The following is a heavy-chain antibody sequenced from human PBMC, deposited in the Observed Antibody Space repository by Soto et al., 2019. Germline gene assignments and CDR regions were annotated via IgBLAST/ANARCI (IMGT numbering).Heavy chain of an antibody. CDR1: GYTFTGYY. D-gene: IGHD3-10*01. Sequence: GASVKVSCKASGYTFTGYYMHWVRQAPGPGLEWMGWINPNSGGTNYAQKFQGRVTMTRDTSISTAYMELSRLRSDDTAVYYCARDLSEVRGVITDNLGYWGQGTLVTVSS. V-gene: IGHV1-2*02. J-gene: IGHJ4*02. CDR3: ARDLSEVRGVITDNLGY. CDR2: INPNSGGT.